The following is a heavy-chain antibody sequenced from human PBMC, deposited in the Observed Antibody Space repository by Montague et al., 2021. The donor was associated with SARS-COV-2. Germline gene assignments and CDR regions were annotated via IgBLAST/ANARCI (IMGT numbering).Heavy chain of an antibody. V-gene: IGHV4-59*01. CDR1: GDSMSTNY. CDR3: ARMFYDYVWETSRYRGNYFDS. Sequence: SETLSLTCSVSGDSMSTNYWSWIRQPPGKGLEWIGHIYNSGTTIYNPSLKSRATMFIDVSKTQFSLRLSSVTATDTAVYYCARMFYDYVWETSRYRGNYFDSWGQGTLVTVSS. CDR2: IYNSGTT. D-gene: IGHD3-16*02. J-gene: IGHJ4*02.